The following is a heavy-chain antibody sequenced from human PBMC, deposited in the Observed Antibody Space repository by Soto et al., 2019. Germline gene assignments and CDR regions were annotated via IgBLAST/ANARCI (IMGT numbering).Heavy chain of an antibody. CDR3: AREEGIYDTPYYYYMDV. CDR2: ISSSSSYI. V-gene: IGHV3-21*01. Sequence: GGSLRLSCAASGFTFSSYSMNWVRRAPGKGLEWVSSISSSSSYIYYADSVKGRFTISRDNAKNSLYLQMNSLRAEDTAVYYCAREEGIYDTPYYYYMDVWGKGTTVTVSS. J-gene: IGHJ6*03. CDR1: GFTFSSYS. D-gene: IGHD3-9*01.